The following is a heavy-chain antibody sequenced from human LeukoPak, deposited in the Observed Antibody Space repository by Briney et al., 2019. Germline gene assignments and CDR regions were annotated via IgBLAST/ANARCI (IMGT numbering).Heavy chain of an antibody. V-gene: IGHV3-21*01. CDR3: ARDLGYCSSTSCYNGFDY. D-gene: IGHD2-2*02. Sequence: GGSLRLSCAASGFSFSTHWMSWFRQAPGKGLEWVSSISSSSSYIYYADSVKGRFTISRDNAKNSLYLQMNSLRAEDTAVYYCARDLGYCSSTSCYNGFDYWGQGTLVTVSS. J-gene: IGHJ4*02. CDR2: ISSSSSYI. CDR1: GFSFSTHW.